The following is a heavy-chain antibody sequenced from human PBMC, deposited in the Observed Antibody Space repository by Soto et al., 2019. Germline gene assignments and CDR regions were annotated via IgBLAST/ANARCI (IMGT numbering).Heavy chain of an antibody. CDR3: AKRLWSGSYYNSNYFDH. V-gene: IGHV3-23*01. D-gene: IGHD3-10*01. CDR2: ISGSGDST. J-gene: IGHJ4*02. Sequence: GGSLRLSCAASGFTFGSYAMSWVRQAPGKGLEWVSGISGSGDSTYYADSVKGRFTISRDNSKSTLYLQMNSLGAEDTAIYYCAKRLWSGSYYNSNYFDHWGQGTLVTVSS. CDR1: GFTFGSYA.